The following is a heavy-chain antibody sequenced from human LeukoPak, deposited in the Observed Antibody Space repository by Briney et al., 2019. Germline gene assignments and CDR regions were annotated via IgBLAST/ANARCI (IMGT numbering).Heavy chain of an antibody. V-gene: IGHV1-3*01. CDR1: GYTFTSYA. D-gene: IGHD5-18*01. CDR2: IDAGNGNT. Sequence: ASVKVSCTASGYTFTSYAMHWVRQAPGQRLEWMGWIDAGNGNTKYSQKFQGRVTITRDTSASTAYMELSSLRSEDTAVCYCARASGYSYGVNYWGQGTLVTVSS. J-gene: IGHJ4*02. CDR3: ARASGYSYGVNY.